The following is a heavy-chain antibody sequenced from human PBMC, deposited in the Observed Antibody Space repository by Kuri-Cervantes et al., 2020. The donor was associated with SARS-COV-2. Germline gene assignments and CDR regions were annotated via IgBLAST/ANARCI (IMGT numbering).Heavy chain of an antibody. J-gene: IGHJ4*02. D-gene: IGHD3-3*01. CDR1: GGSISSGSYY. V-gene: IGHV4-61*02. CDR3: ATHYDFWSAFDY. Sequence: LRLSCTVSGGSISSGSYYWSWIRQPAGKGLEWIGRIYTSGSTNYNPSPKSRVTISVDTSKNQFSLKLSSVTAADTAVYYCATHYDFWSAFDYWGQGTLVTVSS. CDR2: IYTSGST.